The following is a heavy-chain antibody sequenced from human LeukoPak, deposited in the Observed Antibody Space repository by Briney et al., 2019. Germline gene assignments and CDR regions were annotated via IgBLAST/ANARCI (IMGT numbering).Heavy chain of an antibody. Sequence: PSETLSLTCTVSGASIRNYYWSWIRQPAGKGLEWIGRIEPSGSTKYNPSLKSRVTMSVDTSKNQFSLKLNSVTAADTAVYHCAKEGAAPGPDFVSWGQGTLVIVSS. J-gene: IGHJ4*02. CDR2: IEPSGST. D-gene: IGHD6-13*01. V-gene: IGHV4-4*07. CDR1: GASIRNYY. CDR3: AKEGAAPGPDFVS.